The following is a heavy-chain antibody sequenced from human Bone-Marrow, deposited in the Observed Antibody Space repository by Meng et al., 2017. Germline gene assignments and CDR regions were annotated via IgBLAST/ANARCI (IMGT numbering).Heavy chain of an antibody. Sequence: GESLKISCAASGFTFDDYAMHWVRQAPGKGLEWVSLISWDGGSTYYADSVKGRFTISRDNSKNSLYLQMNSLRVEDTALYYCAKDGYCSSTSCYHNYYYGMDVWGQGTTVTVSS. V-gene: IGHV3-43D*04. CDR1: GFTFDDYA. J-gene: IGHJ6*02. CDR3: AKDGYCSSTSCYHNYYYGMDV. D-gene: IGHD2-2*01. CDR2: ISWDGGST.